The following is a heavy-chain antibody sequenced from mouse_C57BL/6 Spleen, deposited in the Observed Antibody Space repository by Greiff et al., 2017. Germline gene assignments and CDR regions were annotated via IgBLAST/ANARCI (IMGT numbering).Heavy chain of an antibody. Sequence: QVQLKQSGAELARPGASVKLSCKASGYTFTSYGISWVKQRTGQGLEWIGEIYPRSGNTYYNEKFKGKATLTADKSSSTAYMELRSLTSEDSAVYFCAREGTLTGSYYYAMDYWGQGTSVTVSS. CDR2: IYPRSGNT. D-gene: IGHD4-1*01. J-gene: IGHJ4*01. CDR1: GYTFTSYG. CDR3: AREGTLTGSYYYAMDY. V-gene: IGHV1-81*01.